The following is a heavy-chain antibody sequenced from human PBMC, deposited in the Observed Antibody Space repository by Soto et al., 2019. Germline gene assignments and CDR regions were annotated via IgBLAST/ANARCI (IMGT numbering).Heavy chain of an antibody. CDR2: IIPIFGTA. Sequence: ASVKVSCKASGGTFSSYAISWVRQAPGQGLEWMGGIIPIFGTANYAQKFQGRVTITADESTSTAYMELSSLRSEDTAVYYCASGLYCSSTSCLYGMDVWGQGTTVTGSS. V-gene: IGHV1-69*13. CDR3: ASGLYCSSTSCLYGMDV. CDR1: GGTFSSYA. D-gene: IGHD2-2*01. J-gene: IGHJ6*02.